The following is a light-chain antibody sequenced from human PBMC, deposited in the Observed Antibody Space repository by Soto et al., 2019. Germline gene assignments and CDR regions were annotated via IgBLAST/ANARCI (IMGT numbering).Light chain of an antibody. V-gene: IGKV3-20*01. CDR1: QSVTSSY. J-gene: IGKJ1*01. CDR2: GAS. Sequence: ESVLTQSPGTLSLSPGERATLSCRASQSVTSSYLAWYQQKPGQAPRLRIYGASRRATGIPDRFSGSGSGTDFTLTISRLEPEDFAVYYCQQYGSSPRAFGQGTKVEIK. CDR3: QQYGSSPRA.